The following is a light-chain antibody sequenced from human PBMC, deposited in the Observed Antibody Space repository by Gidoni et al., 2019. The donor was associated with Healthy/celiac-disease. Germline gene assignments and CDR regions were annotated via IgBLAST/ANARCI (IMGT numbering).Light chain of an antibody. CDR1: QSVSSSY. CDR2: GAS. CDR3: QQYGSSPT. V-gene: IGKV3-20*01. Sequence: DIVLTQSPGTLSFSPGERATLSCRASQSVSSSYLAWYQQKPGQAPRLLIYGASSRATGITDRLSGSGSGTVFTLTISRLEPEDFAVYYCQQYGSSPTFGGGTKVEIK. J-gene: IGKJ4*01.